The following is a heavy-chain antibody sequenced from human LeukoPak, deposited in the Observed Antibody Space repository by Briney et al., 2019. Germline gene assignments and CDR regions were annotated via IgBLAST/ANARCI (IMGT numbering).Heavy chain of an antibody. CDR3: ARDTVGATFPGAFDI. Sequence: SETLSLTCTVSGGSISSYYWGWIRQPPGKGLEWIGSIYYSGSTYYNPSLKSRVTISVDTSKNQFSLKLISVTAADTAVYYCARDTVGATFPGAFDIWGQGTMVTVSS. J-gene: IGHJ3*02. CDR2: IYYSGST. D-gene: IGHD1-26*01. CDR1: GGSISSYY. V-gene: IGHV4-39*07.